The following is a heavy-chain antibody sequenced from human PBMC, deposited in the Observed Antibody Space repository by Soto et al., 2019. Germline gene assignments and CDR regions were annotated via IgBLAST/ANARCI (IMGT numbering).Heavy chain of an antibody. V-gene: IGHV3-11*01. Sequence: PGGSLRLSCAASGFTFSDYYMSWIRQAPGKGLEWVSYISSSGSTIYYADSVKGRFTISRDNAKNSLYLQMNSLRAEDTAVYYCARDENLRYGSLSYYGMDVWGQGTTVTVSS. D-gene: IGHD4-17*01. CDR3: ARDENLRYGSLSYYGMDV. CDR1: GFTFSDYY. J-gene: IGHJ6*02. CDR2: ISSSGSTI.